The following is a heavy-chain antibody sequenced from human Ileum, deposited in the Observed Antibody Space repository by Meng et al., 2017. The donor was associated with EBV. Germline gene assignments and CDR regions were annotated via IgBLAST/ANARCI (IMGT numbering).Heavy chain of an antibody. Sequence: EGQLLDHVGGLVKPGGPLRLSCAASGFTFSDYSMNWVRQAPGKGLEWVSSISHSSHYIFYADSVKGRFTISRDNAKNSLYLQMNSLRAEDTGVYHCVRDNGDSPFDYWGQGTLVTVSS. CDR1: GFTFSDYS. J-gene: IGHJ4*02. V-gene: IGHV3-21*06. CDR3: VRDNGDSPFDY. D-gene: IGHD4-17*01. CDR2: ISHSSHYI.